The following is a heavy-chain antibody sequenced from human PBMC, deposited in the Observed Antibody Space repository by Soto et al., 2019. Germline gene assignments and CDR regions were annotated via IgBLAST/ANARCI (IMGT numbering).Heavy chain of an antibody. CDR3: TRHLVDS. Sequence: EVQLVESGGGLVQPGGSLKLSCAASGFSFSDAAIQWVRQASGKGLEWVGRIRSKGNSYATAYAASVKDRFTISRDDSKNTAYLQMHSLKTEDTAVYYCTRHLVDSWGQGTLVTVSS. J-gene: IGHJ4*02. V-gene: IGHV3-73*01. CDR1: GFSFSDAA. CDR2: IRSKGNSYAT.